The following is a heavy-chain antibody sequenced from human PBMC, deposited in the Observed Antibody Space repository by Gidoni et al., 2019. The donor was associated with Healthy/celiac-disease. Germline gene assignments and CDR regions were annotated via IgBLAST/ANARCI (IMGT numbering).Heavy chain of an antibody. D-gene: IGHD3-22*01. J-gene: IGHJ4*02. Sequence: EVQLGESGGGVVQPGGSLRLPCAHSGFTFRSYWMSWVRQAPGKGLEWVANIKQNGSEKYYVDSVKGLFTISRDNAKNSLYLQMNSLRAEDTAVYYCARVSVIVDFDYWGQGTLVTVSS. CDR3: ARVSVIVDFDY. CDR2: IKQNGSEK. V-gene: IGHV3-7*01. CDR1: GFTFRSYW.